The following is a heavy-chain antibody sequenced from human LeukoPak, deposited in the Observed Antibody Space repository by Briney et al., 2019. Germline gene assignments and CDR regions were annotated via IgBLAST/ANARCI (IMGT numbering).Heavy chain of an antibody. D-gene: IGHD1-26*01. CDR3: AEGYSGSHYGYFDF. CDR1: GFTFDDYA. J-gene: IGHJ4*02. CDR2: ITWNSDTK. Sequence: PGRSLRLSCAASGFTFDDYAMHWVRQAPGKGLEWVSGITWNSDTKAYADSVKGRFTISRDNAKNSLYLQMNSLRAEDTALYYCAEGYSGSHYGYFDFWGQGTLVTVSS. V-gene: IGHV3-9*01.